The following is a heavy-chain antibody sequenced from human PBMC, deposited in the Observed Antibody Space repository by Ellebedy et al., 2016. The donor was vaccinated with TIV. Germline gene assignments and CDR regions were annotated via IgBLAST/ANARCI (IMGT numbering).Heavy chain of an antibody. Sequence: PGGSLRLSCAASGFAVTSNYMNWVRQAPGKGLEWLSIVYAVGDTYYADSVKARFTISRDTSKNMVYLQMTTPKAEDTAVYYCARAPDLDTPVVDWGQGTLVTVSS. D-gene: IGHD5-18*01. CDR1: GFAVTSNY. J-gene: IGHJ4*02. CDR2: VYAVGDT. CDR3: ARAPDLDTPVVD. V-gene: IGHV3-66*01.